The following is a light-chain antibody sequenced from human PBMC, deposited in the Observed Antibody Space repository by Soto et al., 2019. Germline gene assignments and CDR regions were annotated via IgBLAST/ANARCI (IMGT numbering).Light chain of an antibody. J-gene: IGLJ2*01. V-gene: IGLV2-8*01. Sequence: QSALTQPPSAAGSPGQSVTISCTGTSSDVGGYNYVSWYQQHPGKAPKLMIYEVTKRPSGVPDRFSGSKSGSTASLTVSGLQAEDEADYYCSSYAGSNCEVFGGGTQLPVL. CDR1: SSDVGGYNY. CDR2: EVT. CDR3: SSYAGSNCEV.